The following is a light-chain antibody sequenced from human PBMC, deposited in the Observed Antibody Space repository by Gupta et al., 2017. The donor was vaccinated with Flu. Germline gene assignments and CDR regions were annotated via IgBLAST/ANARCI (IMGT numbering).Light chain of an antibody. Sequence: DDVLTPSPLSLPVTRGQSAPIPCRSSQSLVFSDGDSYVSWFHQRPGQPPRRLIYKASNRDSGVPDRISGSGSGTDFTLKISRVEAEDVGVYYCMHSTRWPWTFGQGTKVEI. CDR2: KAS. CDR1: QSLVFSDGDSY. J-gene: IGKJ1*01. CDR3: MHSTRWPWT. V-gene: IGKV2-30*01.